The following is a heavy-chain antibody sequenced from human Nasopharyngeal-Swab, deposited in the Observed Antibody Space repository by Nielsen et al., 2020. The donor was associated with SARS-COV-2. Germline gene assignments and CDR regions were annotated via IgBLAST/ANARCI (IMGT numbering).Heavy chain of an antibody. D-gene: IGHD6-19*01. CDR3: ARDGVRPGYGSGWKYYYYGMDV. CDR1: GFTFSSYG. Sequence: GGSLRLSCAASGFTFSSYGMHWVRQAPGKGLEWVAVISYDGSNKNYADSVKGRFTISRDNSKNTLYLQMNSLRAEDTAVYYCARDGVRPGYGSGWKYYYYGMDVWGQGTTVTVSS. J-gene: IGHJ6*02. CDR2: ISYDGSNK. V-gene: IGHV3-30*03.